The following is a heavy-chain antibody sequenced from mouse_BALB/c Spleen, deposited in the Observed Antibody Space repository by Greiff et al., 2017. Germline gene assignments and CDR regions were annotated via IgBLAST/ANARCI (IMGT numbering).Heavy chain of an antibody. J-gene: IGHJ3*01. CDR3: ANYGSSSWFAY. CDR2: IYPGDGST. D-gene: IGHD1-1*01. CDR1: GYTFTSYD. V-gene: IGHV1S56*01. Sequence: QVQLQQSGPELVKPGALVKISCKASGYTFTSYDINWVKQRPGQGLEWIGWIYPGDGSTKYTEKFKGKATLTPDKSSSTAYMQLSRLTSEESAVYCCANYGSSSWFAYWGQGTLVTVSA.